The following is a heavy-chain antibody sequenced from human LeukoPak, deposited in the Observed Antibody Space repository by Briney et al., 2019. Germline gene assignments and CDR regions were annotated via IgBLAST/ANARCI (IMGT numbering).Heavy chain of an antibody. J-gene: IGHJ4*02. CDR2: IIPIFGTA. D-gene: IGHD3-10*01. V-gene: IGHV1-69*13. CDR1: GGTFSSYA. Sequence: SVNVSCKASGGTFSSYAISWVRQAPGQGLEWMGGIIPIFGTANYAQKFQGRVTITADESTSTAYMELSSLRSEDTAVYYCARGETSHFGELPHWGQGTLVTVSS. CDR3: ARGETSHFGELPH.